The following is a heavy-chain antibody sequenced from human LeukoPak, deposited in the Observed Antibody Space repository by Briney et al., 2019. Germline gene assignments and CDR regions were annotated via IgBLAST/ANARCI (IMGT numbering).Heavy chain of an antibody. CDR2: ISSSSSYI. Sequence: GGSLRLSCAASGFTSSSYSMIWVRQAPGKGLEWASSISSSSSYIYYADSVKGRFTISRDNAKNSLYLQMNSLRAEDTAVYYCARAPGYCSGGSCYGWYAFDIWGQGTMVTVSS. CDR1: GFTSSSYS. CDR3: ARAPGYCSGGSCYGWYAFDI. V-gene: IGHV3-21*01. J-gene: IGHJ3*02. D-gene: IGHD2-15*01.